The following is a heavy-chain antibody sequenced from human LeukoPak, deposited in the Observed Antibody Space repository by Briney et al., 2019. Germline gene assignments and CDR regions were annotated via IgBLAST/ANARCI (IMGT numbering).Heavy chain of an antibody. CDR2: NSHNGKH. D-gene: IGHD2/OR15-2a*01. Sequence: SETLSLTCAVCVGFFSVYIWGWLRHAPGKALEWIGENSHNGKHTLSPSLKSPVTTSLNTAQNQFSLQLNSVDGADTAVYYCARHANCNSTGSGNYWYFDVWGRSTLVSVSS. CDR3: ARHANCNSTGSGNYWYFDV. CDR1: VGFFSVYI. J-gene: IGHJ2*01. V-gene: IGHV4-34*01.